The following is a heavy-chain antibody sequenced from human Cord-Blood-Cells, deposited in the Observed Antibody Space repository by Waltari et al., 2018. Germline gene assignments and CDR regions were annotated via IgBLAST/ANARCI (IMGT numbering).Heavy chain of an antibody. CDR2: INHSGST. CDR1: GGSFSGYY. Sequence: QVQLQQWGAGLLKPSETLSLTCAVYGGSFSGYYWSWIRQPPGKGLEWIGEINHSGSTNYNPSLKSRVTISVDTSKNQFSLKLSSVTAADTAVYYCARCDIVVVVDYRGQGTLVTVSS. D-gene: IGHD2-2*01. J-gene: IGHJ4*02. V-gene: IGHV4-34*01. CDR3: ARCDIVVVVDY.